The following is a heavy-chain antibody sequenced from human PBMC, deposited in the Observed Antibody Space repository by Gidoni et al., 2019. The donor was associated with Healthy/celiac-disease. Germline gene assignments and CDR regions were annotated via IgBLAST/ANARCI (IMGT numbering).Heavy chain of an antibody. CDR1: GFTFSSYA. J-gene: IGHJ4*02. V-gene: IGHV3-64*01. Sequence: EVQLVESGGGLVKPGGSMRLSCAASGFTFSSYAMHWVRQAPGKGLEYVSAISSNGGSTYYANSVKGRFTISRDNSKNTLYRQMGSLRAEDMAVYYCARAPRTGPFDYWGQGTLVTVSS. CDR3: ARAPRTGPFDY. CDR2: ISSNGGST. D-gene: IGHD3-9*01.